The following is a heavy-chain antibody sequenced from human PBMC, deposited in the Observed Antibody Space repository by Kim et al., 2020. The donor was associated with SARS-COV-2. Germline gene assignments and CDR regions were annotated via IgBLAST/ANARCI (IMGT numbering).Heavy chain of an antibody. Sequence: GGSLRLSCAASGFTFSSYAMSWVRQAPGKGLEWVSAISGSGGSTYYADSVKGRFTISRDNSKNTLYLQMKSLRAEDTAVYYCAKKVPDASMWGGYGMDVGGQGPTVTVSS. V-gene: IGHV3-23*01. CDR1: GFTFSSYA. D-gene: IGHD2-2*01. CDR3: AKKVPDASMWGGYGMDV. J-gene: IGHJ6*02. CDR2: ISGSGGST.